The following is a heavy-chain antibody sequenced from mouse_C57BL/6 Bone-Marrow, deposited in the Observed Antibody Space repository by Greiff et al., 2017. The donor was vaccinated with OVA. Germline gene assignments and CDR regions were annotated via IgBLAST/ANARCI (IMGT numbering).Heavy chain of an antibody. V-gene: IGHV1-62-2*01. Sequence: QVQLQQSGAELVKPGASVKLSCKASGYTFTEYTIHWVKQRSGQGLEWIGWFYPGSGSIKYNEKFKDKATLTADKSSSTVYMELSRLTSEDSAVYFCERNGDGYYYGSSRGYAMDYWGQGTSVTVSS. J-gene: IGHJ4*01. CDR3: ERNGDGYYYGSSRGYAMDY. CDR1: GYTFTEYT. CDR2: FYPGSGSI. D-gene: IGHD1-1*01.